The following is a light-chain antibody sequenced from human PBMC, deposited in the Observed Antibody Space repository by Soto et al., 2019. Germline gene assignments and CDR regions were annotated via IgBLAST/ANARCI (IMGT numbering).Light chain of an antibody. J-gene: IGKJ1*01. V-gene: IGKV1-27*01. CDR2: AAS. CDR1: KGISNY. Sequence: DIQMTQSPSSLSASVGDRVTITCRASKGISNYLAWYQQKPGKVPKLLIYAASTLQSGVASRFSGSGSGTDFTLTISSLQPEDVATYDCQKYNSAPWTFGQGTKVEIK. CDR3: QKYNSAPWT.